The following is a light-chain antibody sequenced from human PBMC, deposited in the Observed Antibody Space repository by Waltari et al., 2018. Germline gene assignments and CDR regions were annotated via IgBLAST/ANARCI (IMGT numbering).Light chain of an antibody. J-gene: IGLJ3*02. CDR3: AAWDDSLNGWV. CDR2: SNN. CDR1: SSNIGRNT. V-gene: IGLV1-44*01. Sequence: QSVLTQPPSASGTPGQRVTLSCSGSSSNIGRNTVNWYQQPPGTAPKVLIYSNNQRPSGVPDRFSGSKSGTSASLAISGLQSEDEADYYCAAWDDSLNGWVFGGGTKLTVL.